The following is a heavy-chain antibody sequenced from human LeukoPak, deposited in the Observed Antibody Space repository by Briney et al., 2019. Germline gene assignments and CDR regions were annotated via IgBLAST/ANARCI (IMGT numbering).Heavy chain of an antibody. CDR1: GFTFSDYW. Sequence: PGGSLRLSCAASGFTFSDYWMHWVRQAPGKGLVWVSRVNRDGSSTSYADSVKGRFTISRDNAKNTLSLQMNSLRAEDTAVYYCARDRSISAAGDTYWGQGTLVTVS. D-gene: IGHD6-13*01. J-gene: IGHJ4*02. V-gene: IGHV3-74*01. CDR3: ARDRSISAAGDTY. CDR2: VNRDGSST.